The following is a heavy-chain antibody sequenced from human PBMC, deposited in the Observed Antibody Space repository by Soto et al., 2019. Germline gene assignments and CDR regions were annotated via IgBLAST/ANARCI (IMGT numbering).Heavy chain of an antibody. CDR1: GYSIRSGYH. CDR2: VHYSGNT. D-gene: IGHD2-15*01. Sequence: PSETLSLTCTVSGYSIRSGYHWAWIRQPPGKGLEWLGSVHYSGNTYYNPSLKSRLTISVDKSKNQFSLNLSSVTAADTAVYYCARQDRVVAEGRWFDPWGQGTLVTVSS. CDR3: ARQDRVVAEGRWFDP. V-gene: IGHV4-38-2*02. J-gene: IGHJ5*02.